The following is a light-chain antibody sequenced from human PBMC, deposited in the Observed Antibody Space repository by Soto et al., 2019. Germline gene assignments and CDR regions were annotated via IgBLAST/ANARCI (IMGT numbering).Light chain of an antibody. J-gene: IGKJ5*01. CDR1: QNIGSF. CDR2: SAF. V-gene: IGKV1-39*01. CDR3: QQGSTTPIT. Sequence: DIQITQSPSTVSASIEDRVTITCRASQNIGSFLNWYQQKPGEAPRLLVYSAFRIQSGVPSRFNASGSGTDFTLSISSLQPEDFSTYYCQQGSTTPITFGLGTRLEI.